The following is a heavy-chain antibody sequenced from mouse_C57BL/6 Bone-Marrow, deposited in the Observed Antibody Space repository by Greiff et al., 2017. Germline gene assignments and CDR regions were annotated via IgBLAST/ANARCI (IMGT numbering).Heavy chain of an antibody. Sequence: EVQRVESGGGLVQPGGSLSLSCAASGFTFTDYYMSWVRQPPGKALEWLGFIRNKANGYTTEYSASVKGRFTISRDNSQSILYLQMNALRAEDSATYYCASFIYYDYDEGFAYWGQGTLVTVSA. CDR1: GFTFTDYY. CDR2: IRNKANGYTT. J-gene: IGHJ3*01. CDR3: ASFIYYDYDEGFAY. V-gene: IGHV7-3*01. D-gene: IGHD2-4*01.